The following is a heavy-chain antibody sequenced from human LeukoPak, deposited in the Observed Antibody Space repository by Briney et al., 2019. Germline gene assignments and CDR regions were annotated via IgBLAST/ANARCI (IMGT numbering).Heavy chain of an antibody. J-gene: IGHJ4*02. CDR3: ARLPSSGYLGYFDY. D-gene: IGHD3-22*01. CDR1: GYTFTGYY. V-gene: IGHV1-2*02. CDR2: INPNSGGT. Sequence: ASVKVSCKASGYTFTGYYMHWVRRAPGQGLEWMGWINPNSGGTNYAQKFQGRVTMTRDTSISTAYMELSRLRSDDTAVYYCARLPSSGYLGYFDYWGQGTLVTVSS.